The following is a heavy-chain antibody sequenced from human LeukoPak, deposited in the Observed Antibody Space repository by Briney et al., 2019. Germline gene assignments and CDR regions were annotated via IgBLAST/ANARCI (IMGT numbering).Heavy chain of an antibody. V-gene: IGHV1-3*01. Sequence: GASVKVSCKASGYTFTSYAIHWVRQAPGQRLEWMGWINAGNGNRKYSLKFQDRVTITREPSATTAYMELNSLTSEDTAVYYCARVSDDSGWNFDYWGQGTLVTVSS. D-gene: IGHD6-19*01. CDR3: ARVSDDSGWNFDY. J-gene: IGHJ4*02. CDR2: INAGNGNR. CDR1: GYTFTSYA.